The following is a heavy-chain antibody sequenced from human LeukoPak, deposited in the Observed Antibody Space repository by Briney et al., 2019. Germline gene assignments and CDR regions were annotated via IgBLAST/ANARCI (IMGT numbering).Heavy chain of an antibody. CDR3: ARDQAGRFGNRYYYMDV. D-gene: IGHD3-10*01. V-gene: IGHV4-59*01. Sequence: PSETLSLTCTVSGGSINTYYWSWIRQPPGKGLEWIGYISYSGSTKYNPSLESRVTITVDTSKNQFSLKVSSVTAADTAVYYCARDQAGRFGNRYYYMDVWGKGTTVTVSS. CDR2: ISYSGST. J-gene: IGHJ6*03. CDR1: GGSINTYY.